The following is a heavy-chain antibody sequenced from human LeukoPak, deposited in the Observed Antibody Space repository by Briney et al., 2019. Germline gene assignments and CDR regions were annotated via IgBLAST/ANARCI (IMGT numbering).Heavy chain of an antibody. CDR1: GFNFRTHG. CDR3: ATSYSTGWSRGYFDY. V-gene: IGHV3-33*01. D-gene: IGHD6-19*01. Sequence: GGSLRLSCATSGFNFRTHGMHWVRQAPGKGLEWVAVIWDGGSEKYYAGFVEGRFAISRDNSKNTLYLQMNSLRTEDTAVYYCATSYSTGWSRGYFDYWGQGTLVTVSS. CDR2: IWDGGSEK. J-gene: IGHJ4*02.